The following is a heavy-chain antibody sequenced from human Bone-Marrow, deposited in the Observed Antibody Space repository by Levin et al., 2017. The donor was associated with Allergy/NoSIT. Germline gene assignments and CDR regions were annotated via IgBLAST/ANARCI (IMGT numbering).Heavy chain of an antibody. V-gene: IGHV3-74*01. CDR1: GFTFGDYW. D-gene: IGHD1-26*01. Sequence: GESLKISCVASGFTFGDYWMHWVRQAPGKGLVWVSRITHDGSNTDYVDSVKGRFTVSRDNAKNTLFLQMNSLRAEDTAVYYCARVILGACDYWGQGALVTVSS. CDR3: ARVILGACDY. J-gene: IGHJ4*02. CDR2: ITHDGSNT.